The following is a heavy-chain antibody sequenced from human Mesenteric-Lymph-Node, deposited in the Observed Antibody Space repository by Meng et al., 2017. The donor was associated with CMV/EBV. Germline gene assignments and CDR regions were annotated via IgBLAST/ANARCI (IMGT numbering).Heavy chain of an antibody. CDR2: IYYSGST. CDR1: GGSISSSSYY. CDR3: ARHYDFWSGYYEDINWLDP. Sequence: SETLSLTCTVSGGSISSSSYYWGWIRQPPGKGLEWIGSIYYSGSTYYNPSLKSRVTISVDTSKNQFSLKLSSVTAADTAVYYCARHYDFWSGYYEDINWLDPWGQGTLVTVSS. V-gene: IGHV4-39*01. J-gene: IGHJ5*02. D-gene: IGHD3-3*01.